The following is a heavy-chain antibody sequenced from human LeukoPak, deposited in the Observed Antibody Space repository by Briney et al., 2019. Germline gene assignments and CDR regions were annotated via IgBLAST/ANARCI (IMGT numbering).Heavy chain of an antibody. V-gene: IGHV3-30*04. D-gene: IGHD3-22*01. CDR1: GFTFSSYA. CDR2: ISYDGSNK. Sequence: PGGSLRLSCAAPGFTFSSYAMHWVRQAPGKGLEWVAVISYDGSNKYYSDSVKGRFTISRDNSKNTLYLQMNSLRAEDTAVYYCARDVRYYDSSGLDYWGQGTLVTVSS. J-gene: IGHJ4*02. CDR3: ARDVRYYDSSGLDY.